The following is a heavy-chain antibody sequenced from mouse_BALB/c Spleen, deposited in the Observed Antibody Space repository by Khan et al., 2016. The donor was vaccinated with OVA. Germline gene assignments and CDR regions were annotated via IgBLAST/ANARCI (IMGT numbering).Heavy chain of an antibody. V-gene: IGHV1S81*02. CDR1: GYAFTSYW. D-gene: IGHD2-10*02. CDR3: ARGGYGSLAY. CDR2: INPSDGRS. Sequence: VQLQQPGAELVKPGASVKLSCKASGYAFTSYWMHWVKQRPGQGLDWIGYINPSDGRSYQNEKFKSKATLTVDKSSSTAYMQLRSLTSEDSVVYYCARGGYGSLAYWGQGTLVTVSA. J-gene: IGHJ3*01.